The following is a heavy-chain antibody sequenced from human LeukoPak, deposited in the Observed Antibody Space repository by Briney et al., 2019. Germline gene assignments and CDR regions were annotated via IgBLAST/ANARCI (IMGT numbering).Heavy chain of an antibody. J-gene: IGHJ4*02. V-gene: IGHV4-34*01. D-gene: IGHD3-10*01. CDR2: INDSGST. CDR3: ARGWSYYFDY. Sequence: PGGSLRLSCAASGFTFSSYGMSWVRQAPGKGLEWIGEINDSGSTNYNPSLKSRVTMLVDASKNHFSLKLTSVTPSETAVYYCARGWSYYFDYWDQGILVTVSS. CDR1: GFTFSSYG.